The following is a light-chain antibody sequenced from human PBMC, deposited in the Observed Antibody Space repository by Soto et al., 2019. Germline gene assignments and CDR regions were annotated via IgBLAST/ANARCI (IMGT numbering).Light chain of an antibody. CDR1: QSVSSN. CDR2: GAS. J-gene: IGKJ1*01. V-gene: IGKV3-15*01. CDR3: QQYNNWPWT. Sequence: EIVMTQSPATLSVSPGERATLSCRASQSVSSNLAWYQQKPGQAPRLLIYGASTRATGIPARFSGSGSGTEFTLTISILQSEDFAVYYWQQYNNWPWTFGQGTKVEIK.